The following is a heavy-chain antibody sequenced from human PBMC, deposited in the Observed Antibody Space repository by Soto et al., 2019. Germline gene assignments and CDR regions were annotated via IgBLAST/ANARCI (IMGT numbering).Heavy chain of an antibody. CDR3: ARGPDPTYSDF. CDR1: GYTFSNFG. CDR2: LNTYNGNT. V-gene: IGHV1-18*01. Sequence: QVQLVQSGAEVKKPGASLRVSCKASGYTFSNFGITWVRQAPGQGLEWMGWLNTYNGNTNFALKFQGRVTMTTDTSTNTAYMGLRSLTSDDTAVYYCARGPDPTYSDFWGQGTLVTVSS. J-gene: IGHJ4*02.